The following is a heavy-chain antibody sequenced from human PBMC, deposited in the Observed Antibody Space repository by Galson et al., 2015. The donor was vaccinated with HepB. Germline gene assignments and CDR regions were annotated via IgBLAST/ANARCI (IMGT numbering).Heavy chain of an antibody. D-gene: IGHD2-2*01. Sequence: QSGAEVKKPGASVKVSCKASGYTFTSYGISWVRQAPGQGLEWMGWISAYNGNTDYAQKLQGRVTVTTDTSTSTAYMELRSLRSDDTAVYYCARESRCSSTSCALYYMDVWGKGTTVTVSS. J-gene: IGHJ6*03. CDR3: ARESRCSSTSCALYYMDV. CDR2: ISAYNGNT. V-gene: IGHV1-18*04. CDR1: GYTFTSYG.